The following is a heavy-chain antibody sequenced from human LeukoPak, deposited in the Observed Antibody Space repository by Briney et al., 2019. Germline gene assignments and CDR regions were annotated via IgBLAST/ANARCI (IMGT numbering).Heavy chain of an antibody. V-gene: IGHV4-34*01. Sequence: SETLSLTCAVYGGSFSNYYWSWIRQPPGKGLEWIGEINDSGRINYNPSLMSRVTVSVDTSKNQFSLRLTSVTATDTAVYYCARRWNYGRNYYIDVWGSEATVSVSS. J-gene: IGHJ6*03. D-gene: IGHD1-7*01. CDR3: ARRWNYGRNYYIDV. CDR2: INDSGRI. CDR1: GGSFSNYY.